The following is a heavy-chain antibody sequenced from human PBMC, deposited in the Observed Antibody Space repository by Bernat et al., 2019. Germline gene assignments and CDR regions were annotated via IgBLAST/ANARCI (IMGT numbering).Heavy chain of an antibody. CDR1: GGTFSSYT. V-gene: IGHV1-69*08. CDR2: IIPILGIA. CDR3: ARDLHGYSGYDHY. Sequence: QVQLVQSGAEVKKPGSSVKVSCKASGGTFSSYTISWVRQAPGQGLEWMGRIIPILGIANYAQKFQGRVTITADKSTSTAYMELSSLRSEDTAVYYCARDLHGYSGYDHYLGQGTLVTVSS. D-gene: IGHD5-12*01. J-gene: IGHJ4*02.